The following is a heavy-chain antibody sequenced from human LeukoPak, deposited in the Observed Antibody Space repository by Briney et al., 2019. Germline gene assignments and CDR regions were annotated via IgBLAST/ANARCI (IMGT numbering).Heavy chain of an antibody. CDR2: IKSKTDGGTT. CDR1: GFTFSDYY. Sequence: KPGGSLRLSCAASGFTFSDYYMTWVRQAPGKGLEWVGRIKSKTDGGTTDYAAPVKGRFTISRDDSQNTLYLQMNSLKTEDTAVYYCTTDLGITMVRGVIGDAFDIWGQGTMVTVSS. V-gene: IGHV3-15*01. D-gene: IGHD3-10*01. CDR3: TTDLGITMVRGVIGDAFDI. J-gene: IGHJ3*02.